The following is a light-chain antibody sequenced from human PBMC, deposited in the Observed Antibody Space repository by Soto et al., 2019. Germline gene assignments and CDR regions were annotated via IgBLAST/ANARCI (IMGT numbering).Light chain of an antibody. Sequence: QTVVTQEPSLTVSPGGTVTLTCASNIGAVTSGHYTNWLQQKPAQAPRALIYSTDTKHSWTPARFSGCLLGGKAALTLSGAQPEDEADYYCFSYHGGAVIFGGGTKLTVL. V-gene: IGLV7-43*01. CDR3: FSYHGGAVI. CDR2: STD. CDR1: IGAVTSGHY. J-gene: IGLJ2*01.